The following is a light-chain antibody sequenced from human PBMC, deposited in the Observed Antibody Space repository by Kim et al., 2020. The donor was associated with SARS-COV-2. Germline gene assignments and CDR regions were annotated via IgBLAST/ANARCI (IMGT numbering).Light chain of an antibody. CDR3: QQSYSSPPT. CDR1: QSISRH. V-gene: IGKV1-39*01. CDR2: GAS. J-gene: IGKJ1*01. Sequence: GDRVTITCRASQSISRHFNWYQKRPGEAPKLLIYGASNLQSGVPSRFSGSGSGTDFTLTISSLQPEDFATYYCQQSYSSPPTFAQGTKVDIK.